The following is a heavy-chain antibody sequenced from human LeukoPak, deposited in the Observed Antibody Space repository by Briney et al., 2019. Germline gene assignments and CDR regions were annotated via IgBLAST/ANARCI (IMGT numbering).Heavy chain of an antibody. V-gene: IGHV1-69*13. CDR3: ARGDILTGPDY. D-gene: IGHD3-9*01. Sequence: GASVKVSCKASGYTFTSYYMHWVRQAPGQGLEWMGGIIPIFGTANYAQKFQGRVTITADESTSTAYMELSSLRSEDTAVYYCARGDILTGPDYWGQGTLVTVSS. CDR1: GYTFTSYY. J-gene: IGHJ4*02. CDR2: IIPIFGTA.